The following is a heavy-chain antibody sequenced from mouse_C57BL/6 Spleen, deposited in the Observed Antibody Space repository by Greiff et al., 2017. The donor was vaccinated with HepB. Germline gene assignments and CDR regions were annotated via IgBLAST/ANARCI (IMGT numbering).Heavy chain of an antibody. CDR3: AREEGDGYRYAMDY. CDR2: IDPSDSYT. D-gene: IGHD2-3*01. CDR1: GYTFTSYW. Sequence: VQLQQSGAELVRPGTSVKLSCKASGYTFTSYWMHWVKQRPGQGLEWIGVIDPSDSYTNYNQKFKGKATLTVDTSSSTAYMQLSSLTSEDSAVYYCAREEGDGYRYAMDYWGQGTSVTVSS. V-gene: IGHV1-59*01. J-gene: IGHJ4*01.